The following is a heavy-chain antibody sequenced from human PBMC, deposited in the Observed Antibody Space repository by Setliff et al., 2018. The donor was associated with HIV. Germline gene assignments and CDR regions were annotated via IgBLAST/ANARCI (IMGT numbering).Heavy chain of an antibody. CDR1: GYTFTSYG. D-gene: IGHD3-22*01. CDR3: ARRGYYDSSGPIKGNAFDI. J-gene: IGHJ3*02. CDR2: ISAYNGNT. V-gene: IGHV1-18*01. Sequence: ASVKVSCKASGYTFTSYGISWVRQAPGQGLEWMGWISAYNGNTNYAQKLQGRVTMTTDTSTSTAYMELRSLRSDDTAVYYCARRGYYDSSGPIKGNAFDIWGQGTMVTVSS.